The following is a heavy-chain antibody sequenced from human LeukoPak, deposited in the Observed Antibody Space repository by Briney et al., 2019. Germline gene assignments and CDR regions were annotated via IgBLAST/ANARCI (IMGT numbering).Heavy chain of an antibody. CDR2: ISSDGNNK. CDR3: ARDLSSGWYRRDCIDF. J-gene: IGHJ4*02. V-gene: IGHV3-30*01. Sequence: GGSLRLSCAASGFTFSTYAMHWVRQAPGKGLEWVSLISSDGNNKYYAESVKGRFTISRDNSRKTVDLQMNSLRPEDTAVYSCARDLSSGWYRRDCIDFWGQGILVTVSP. D-gene: IGHD6-19*01. CDR1: GFTFSTYA.